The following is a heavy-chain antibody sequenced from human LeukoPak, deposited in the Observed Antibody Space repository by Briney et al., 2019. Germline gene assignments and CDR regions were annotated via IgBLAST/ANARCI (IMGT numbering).Heavy chain of an antibody. V-gene: IGHV3-48*01. CDR1: GFTFSSYS. CDR2: ISSSSSTI. J-gene: IGHJ4*02. D-gene: IGHD3-22*01. CDR3: ARGAYYYDSSGNN. Sequence: PGGSLRLSCAASGFTFSSYSMNWVRQAPGKGLEWVSYISSSSSTIYYADSVKGRFTISRDNAKNSLYLQMNSLRAEDTAVYYCARGAYYYDSSGNNWGQGTLVTVSS.